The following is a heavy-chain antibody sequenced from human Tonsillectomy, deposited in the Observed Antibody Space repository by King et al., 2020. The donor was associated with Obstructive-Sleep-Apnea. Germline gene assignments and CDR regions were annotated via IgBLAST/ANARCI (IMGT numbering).Heavy chain of an antibody. CDR2: IYPCASDP. CDR1: GYSFTSYW. V-gene: IGHV5-51*01. D-gene: IGHD6-13*01. Sequence: QLVQSGAEVKKPGESLKISCKGSGYSFTSYWIGWVRLIPGKGLEWMGIIYPCASDPRYSPSFQGQVTISADTSISTVYLQWRSLKASDTAMYYCASPSGEQQLVADYWGQGTLVTVSS. CDR3: ASPSGEQQLVADY. J-gene: IGHJ4*02.